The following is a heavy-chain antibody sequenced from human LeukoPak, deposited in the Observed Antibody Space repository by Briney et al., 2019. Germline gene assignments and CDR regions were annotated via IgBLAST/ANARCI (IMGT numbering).Heavy chain of an antibody. CDR3: AKARMITFGGVITPLDY. Sequence: PGGSLRLSCAASGFTSSSYAMSWVRQAPGKGLEWVSTISGSDGSTYYADSVKGRFTISRDNSKNTLYLQINSLRAEDTAVYYCAKARMITFGGVITPLDYWGQGTLVTVSS. V-gene: IGHV3-23*01. D-gene: IGHD3-16*02. J-gene: IGHJ4*02. CDR2: ISGSDGST. CDR1: GFTSSSYA.